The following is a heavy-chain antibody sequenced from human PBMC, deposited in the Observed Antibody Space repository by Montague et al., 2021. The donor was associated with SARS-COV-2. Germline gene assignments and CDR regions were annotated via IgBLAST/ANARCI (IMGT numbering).Heavy chain of an antibody. CDR3: TSGREGNYNVMDV. Sequence: CAISGDSVVRIRRRSEEHTSELPSQFHLVCRPQFGSKRYNDYAVSVRGRVTINPDTSKNQFSLQLNSVTPEDTAIYYCTSGREGNYNVMDVWGQGTTVTVSS. CDR2: PQFGSKRYN. J-gene: IGHJ6*02. CDR1: GDSVVRIRRR. V-gene: IGHV6-1*01. D-gene: IGHD1-1*01.